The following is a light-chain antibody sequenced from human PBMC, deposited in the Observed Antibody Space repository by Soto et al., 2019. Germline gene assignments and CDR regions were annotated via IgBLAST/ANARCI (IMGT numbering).Light chain of an antibody. V-gene: IGLV1-44*01. J-gene: IGLJ1*01. CDR1: SSNIGSNT. CDR3: AAWDGSLNGHV. CDR2: SNN. Sequence: QSVLTQPPSASGTPGQRVTISCSGSSSNIGSNTVNWYQQLPGTAPKLLIYSNNQRPSGVPDRFSGSKSGTSAFLAISGLQSEDEADYYCAAWDGSLNGHVFGTGTKVTVL.